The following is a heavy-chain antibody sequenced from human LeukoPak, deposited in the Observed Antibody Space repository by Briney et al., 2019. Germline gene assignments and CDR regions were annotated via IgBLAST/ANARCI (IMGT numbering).Heavy chain of an antibody. J-gene: IGHJ5*02. V-gene: IGHV4-34*01. Sequence: PSETLSLTCAVYGGSFSGYYLTWIRQPPGKGLEWIGEIHPSGSPNYNSSLKSRVTISVDTSKNQFSLKMTSVTAADTAVYYCARGEDFHKCGNHWRQGTLVTVSS. CDR1: GGSFSGYY. D-gene: IGHD1-26*01. CDR2: IHPSGSP. CDR3: ARGEDFHKCGNH.